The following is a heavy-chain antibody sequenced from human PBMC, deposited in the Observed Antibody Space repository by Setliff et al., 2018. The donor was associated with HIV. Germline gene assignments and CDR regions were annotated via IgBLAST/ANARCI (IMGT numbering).Heavy chain of an antibody. V-gene: IGHV4-34*01. CDR1: GGSFSSYY. J-gene: IGHJ6*03. CDR2: INHSGRT. D-gene: IGHD2-15*01. CDR3: ARVSITYWYSIPTFYYYYMDV. Sequence: SETLSLTCAVYGGSFSSYYWNWIRQPPGKGLEWIGEINHSGRTNYNPSLKSRVTISVDTSKNQFSLKLRSVTAADTAMYYCARVSITYWYSIPTFYYYYMDVWGKGTKVTVSS.